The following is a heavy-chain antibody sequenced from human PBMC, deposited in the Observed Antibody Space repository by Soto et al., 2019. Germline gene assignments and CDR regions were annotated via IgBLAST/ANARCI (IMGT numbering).Heavy chain of an antibody. CDR2: INHSGST. Sequence: SETLSLTCAVYGGSFSGYYWSWIRQPPGKGLEWIGEINHSGSTNYNPSLKSRVTISVDTSKNQFSLKLSSVTAADTAVYYCARRSTFYYDSSSYYVWGQGTLVTVSS. V-gene: IGHV4-34*01. CDR1: GGSFSGYY. CDR3: ARRSTFYYDSSSYYV. D-gene: IGHD3-22*01. J-gene: IGHJ4*02.